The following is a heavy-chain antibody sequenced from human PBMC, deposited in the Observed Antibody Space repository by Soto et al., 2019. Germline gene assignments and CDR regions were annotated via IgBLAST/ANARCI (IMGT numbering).Heavy chain of an antibody. Sequence: SVKVSCKASGGTFSSYAISWVRQAPGQGLEWMGGIIPIFGTANYAQKFRGRVTITADKSTSTAYMELSSLRSEDTAVYYCAREGQGSGYYYGMDVWGQGTTVTVSS. D-gene: IGHD3-3*01. V-gene: IGHV1-69*06. CDR3: AREGQGSGYYYGMDV. CDR2: IIPIFGTA. CDR1: GGTFSSYA. J-gene: IGHJ6*02.